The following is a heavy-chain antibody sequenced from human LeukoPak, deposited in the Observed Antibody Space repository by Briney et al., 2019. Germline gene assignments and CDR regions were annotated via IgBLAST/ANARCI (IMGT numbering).Heavy chain of an antibody. CDR1: GFTFSSYA. CDR2: ISYDGSNE. V-gene: IGHV3-30*18. J-gene: IGHJ4*02. Sequence: GRSLRLSCAASGFTFSSYAMHWVRQAPGKELKWVAVISYDGSNEYYADSMKGRFTISRDNSKNTLYLQMSSLRAEDTAVYYCAKWMHYYDSSGFDYWGQGTLVTVSS. CDR3: AKWMHYYDSSGFDY. D-gene: IGHD3-22*01.